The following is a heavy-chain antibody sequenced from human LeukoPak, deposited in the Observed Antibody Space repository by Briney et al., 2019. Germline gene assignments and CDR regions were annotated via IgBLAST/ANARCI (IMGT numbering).Heavy chain of an antibody. CDR3: ARDTPGLYSSSWYDPWYFDL. Sequence: PGGSLRLSCAASGFTVSSNYMSWVRQAPGKGLEWVSVIYSGGSTYYADSVKGRFTISRDNSKNTLYLQMNSLRAEDTAVYYCARDTPGLYSSSWYDPWYFDLWGRGTLVTVSS. CDR1: GFTVSSNY. CDR2: IYSGGST. J-gene: IGHJ2*01. D-gene: IGHD6-13*01. V-gene: IGHV3-53*01.